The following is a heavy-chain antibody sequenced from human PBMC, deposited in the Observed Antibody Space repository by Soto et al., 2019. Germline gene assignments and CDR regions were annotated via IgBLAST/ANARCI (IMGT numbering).Heavy chain of an antibody. J-gene: IGHJ4*02. CDR3: ARRGLGLDY. CDR2: IYYSGRT. Sequence: SETLSLTCTVTGGSISGDSYYWAWIRQPPGKGLEWIGNIYYSGRTFYNPSLRSRVTISVDTSKNQFSLRLSSVTAADTAVYYCARRGLGLDYWGRGTLVTVSS. D-gene: IGHD3-16*01. CDR1: GGSISGDSYY. V-gene: IGHV4-39*01.